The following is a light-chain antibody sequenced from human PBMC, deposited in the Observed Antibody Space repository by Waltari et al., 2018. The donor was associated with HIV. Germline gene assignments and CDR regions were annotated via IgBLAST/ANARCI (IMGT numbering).Light chain of an antibody. V-gene: IGLV1-40*01. J-gene: IGLJ1*01. CDR1: SSNIAPGYA. CDR3: QSYDSSLSGYV. CDR2: DNT. Sequence: QSVLTQPPSVSGAPGQRVTISCTGSSSNIAPGYAVHWYQQLPGTAPKLLIYDNTNRPSGVPDRISGSKSGTSASLAITGLQAEDEADYYCQSYDSSLSGYVFGTGTKVTVL.